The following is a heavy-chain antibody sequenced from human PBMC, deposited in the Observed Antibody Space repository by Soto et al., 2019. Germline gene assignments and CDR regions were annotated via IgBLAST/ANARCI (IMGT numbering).Heavy chain of an antibody. Sequence: DVQLVESGGGLVQPGGSLRLSCAASGFTFSSDNMNWVRQTPGEGLEWVSYISKDSKTTYYADSVKGRFTVSRDNGKNSLYLQMNSLRAEDTAVYHCVSDHGIWDRDYDAFDMWGQGTMVTVSS. J-gene: IGHJ3*02. D-gene: IGHD4-17*01. V-gene: IGHV3-48*01. CDR3: VSDHGIWDRDYDAFDM. CDR2: ISKDSKTT. CDR1: GFTFSSDN.